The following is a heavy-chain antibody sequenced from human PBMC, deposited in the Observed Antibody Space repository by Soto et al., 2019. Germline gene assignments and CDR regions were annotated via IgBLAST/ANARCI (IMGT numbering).Heavy chain of an antibody. Sequence: PSETLSLTCTVSGGSISSSSYYWGWIRQPPGKGLEWIGSIYYSGSTYYNPSLKSRVTISVDTSKNQFSLKLSSVTAADTAVYYCARHGTTIAAAGPGAFDIWGQGTMLTVS. CDR1: GGSISSSSYY. V-gene: IGHV4-39*01. J-gene: IGHJ3*02. CDR3: ARHGTTIAAAGPGAFDI. CDR2: IYYSGST. D-gene: IGHD6-13*01.